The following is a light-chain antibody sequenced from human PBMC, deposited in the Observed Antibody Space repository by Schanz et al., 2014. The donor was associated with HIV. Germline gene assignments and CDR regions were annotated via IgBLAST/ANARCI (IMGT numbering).Light chain of an antibody. CDR3: QQYAVSSWT. J-gene: IGKJ1*01. V-gene: IGKV1-6*01. Sequence: IQMTQSPSSLSASVGDRVTITCRSSQGIKNDLDWYQQQPGKAPNPLIYQASTLMIGVPSRFSGSGSGTEFTLTISSLQPDDFATYYCQQYAVSSWTFGLGTRV. CDR2: QAS. CDR1: QGIKND.